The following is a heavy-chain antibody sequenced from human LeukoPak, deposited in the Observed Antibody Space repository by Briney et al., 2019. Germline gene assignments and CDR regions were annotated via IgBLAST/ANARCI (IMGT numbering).Heavy chain of an antibody. CDR1: GGSISSYY. J-gene: IGHJ4*02. D-gene: IGHD6-13*01. V-gene: IGHV4-59*08. CDR3: ARMGIAAAEVDY. Sequence: SETLSLTCTVSGGSISSYYWSWIRQPPGKGLEWIGYIYYSGSTNYNPSLKSRVTISVDTSKNQFSLKLSSVIAADTAVYYCARMGIAAAEVDYWGQGTLVTVSS. CDR2: IYYSGST.